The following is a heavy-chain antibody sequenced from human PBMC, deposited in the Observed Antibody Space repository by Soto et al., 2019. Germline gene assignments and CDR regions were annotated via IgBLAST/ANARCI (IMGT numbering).Heavy chain of an antibody. CDR3: TRARDMDV. CDR1: GYIFTSYG. V-gene: IGHV1-18*01. J-gene: IGHJ6*02. CDR2: ISSYNGNA. Sequence: QVQLVQSGAEVKKPGASVKVSCKASGYIFTSYGINWVRQAPGQGLEWMGWISSYNGNANCAQKYQGRAALTTDTSTSTGYRGLRSLRSDDSPVYYCTRARDMDVWGRGITVTVSS.